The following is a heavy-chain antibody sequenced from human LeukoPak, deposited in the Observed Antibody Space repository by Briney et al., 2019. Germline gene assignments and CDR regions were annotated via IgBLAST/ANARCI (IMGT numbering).Heavy chain of an antibody. CDR3: ARVAVAGKGSFDY. V-gene: IGHV4-34*01. CDR2: INHSGST. Sequence: SETLSLTCAVYGGSFSGYYWSWIRQPPGKGLEWIGEINHSGSTNYNPSLKSRVTISVDTSKNQFSLKLSSVTAADTAVYYCARVAVAGKGSFDYWGQGTLVTVSS. CDR1: GGSFSGYY. D-gene: IGHD6-19*01. J-gene: IGHJ4*02.